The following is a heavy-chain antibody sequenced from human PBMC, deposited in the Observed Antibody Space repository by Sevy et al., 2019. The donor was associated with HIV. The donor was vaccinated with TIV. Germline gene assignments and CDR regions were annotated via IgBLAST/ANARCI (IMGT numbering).Heavy chain of an antibody. D-gene: IGHD6-6*01. CDR3: ARGLAALPGYYYGLDV. CDR2: IRFDGSMK. J-gene: IGHJ6*02. CDR1: GFRFSDYG. V-gene: IGHV3-30*02. Sequence: GGSLRLSCAASGFRFSDYGMHWVRQAPGKGLEWVSLIRFDGSMKYIADSVKGRFTISRDNSKNTLYLQMNSLRGEDTAFYYCARGLAALPGYYYGLDVWGQGTTVTVSS.